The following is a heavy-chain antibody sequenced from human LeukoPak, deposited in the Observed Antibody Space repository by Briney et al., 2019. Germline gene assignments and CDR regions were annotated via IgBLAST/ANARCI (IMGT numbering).Heavy chain of an antibody. Sequence: PSETLSLTCTVSGGSISSYYWSWIRQPPGKGLEWIGYIYTSGSTNYNPSLKSRVTISVDTSKNQFSLKLSAVTAADTAVYYCARHGRLYSLLYYFDYWGQGTLVTVSS. J-gene: IGHJ4*02. CDR2: IYTSGST. CDR3: ARHGRLYSLLYYFDY. V-gene: IGHV4-4*09. CDR1: GGSISSYY. D-gene: IGHD2-21*01.